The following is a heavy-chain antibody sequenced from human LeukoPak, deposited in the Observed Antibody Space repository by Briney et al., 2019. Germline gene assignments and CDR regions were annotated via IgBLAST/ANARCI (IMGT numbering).Heavy chain of an antibody. Sequence: GGSLRLSCGASGFTLSSYWMSWVRQAPRKGLEWVANRKQDGSEKSYVDSVKGRFAISRDNAKNSLYLQMNSLRAEDTAVYYCARDGDVSGYSDWGQGTLVTVSS. CDR1: GFTLSSYW. V-gene: IGHV3-7*01. J-gene: IGHJ4*02. CDR3: ARDGDVSGYSD. CDR2: RKQDGSEK. D-gene: IGHD3-22*01.